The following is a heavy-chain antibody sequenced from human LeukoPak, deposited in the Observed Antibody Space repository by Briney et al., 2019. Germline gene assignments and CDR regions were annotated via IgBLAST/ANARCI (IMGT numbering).Heavy chain of an antibody. CDR2: IYHSGST. Sequence: SETLSLTCSVSGDSITGYYWGWIRQPPGKGLEWIGSIYHSGSTYYNPSLKSQVTISVDTSKNQFSLKLTSVTAADTAAYYCARGYSSSWYLNWFDPWGQGTLVTVSS. V-gene: IGHV4-38-2*02. CDR1: GDSITGYY. CDR3: ARGYSSSWYLNWFDP. D-gene: IGHD6-13*01. J-gene: IGHJ5*02.